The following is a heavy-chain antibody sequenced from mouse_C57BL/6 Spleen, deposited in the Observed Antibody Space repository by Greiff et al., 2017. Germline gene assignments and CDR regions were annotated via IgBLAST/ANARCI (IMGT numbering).Heavy chain of an antibody. V-gene: IGHV1-69*01. Sequence: QVQLQQPGAELVMPGASVKLSCKASGYTFTSYWMHWVKQRPGQGLEWIGEIDPSDSYTNYNQKFKGKSTLTVDKSSSTAYMQLSSLTSETSADYDCARAAYYGSHFDYWGQGTTLTVSS. CDR3: ARAAYYGSHFDY. J-gene: IGHJ2*01. CDR2: IDPSDSYT. CDR1: GYTFTSYW. D-gene: IGHD2-10*01.